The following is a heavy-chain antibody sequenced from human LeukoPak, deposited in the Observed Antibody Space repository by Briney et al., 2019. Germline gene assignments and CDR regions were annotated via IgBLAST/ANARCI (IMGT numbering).Heavy chain of an antibody. J-gene: IGHJ4*02. CDR2: IIPIFGTA. CDR3: ARDSGSGYDRRAFDY. CDR1: GGTFSSYA. Sequence: SVKVSCKASGGTFSSYAISWVRQAPGQGLEWMGGIIPIFGTANYAQKFQGRITITADESTSTAYMGLSSLRSEDTAVYYCARDSGSGYDRRAFDYWGQGTLVTVSS. V-gene: IGHV1-69*13. D-gene: IGHD5-12*01.